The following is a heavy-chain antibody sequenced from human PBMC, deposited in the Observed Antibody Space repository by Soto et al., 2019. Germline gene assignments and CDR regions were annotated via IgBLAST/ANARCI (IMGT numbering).Heavy chain of an antibody. J-gene: IGHJ4*02. Sequence: LRLSCVASGFTFSSSAMHWVRQVPGKGLEWLAVVTHDGSLYPYADSVKGRFSISRDNSKNTLFLQMSSLRAEDTAVYYCARDEAGTVDYWGQGTLVTVSS. D-gene: IGHD6-19*01. CDR1: GFTFSSSA. V-gene: IGHV3-30*03. CDR2: VTHDGSLY. CDR3: ARDEAGTVDY.